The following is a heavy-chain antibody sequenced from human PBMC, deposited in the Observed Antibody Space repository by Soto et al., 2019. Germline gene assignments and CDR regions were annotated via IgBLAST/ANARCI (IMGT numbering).Heavy chain of an antibody. J-gene: IGHJ4*02. Sequence: SETLSLTCAVSGGSIRSNNWWSWVRQPPGKGLEWIGEIYHSGVTNYNPSLKSRVTISVDKSKSQFSLKLSSLTAADTAVYYCARISAYHFDYWGQGTLVTVSS. D-gene: IGHD3-16*01. CDR2: IYHSGVT. CDR1: GGSIRSNNW. V-gene: IGHV4-4*02. CDR3: ARISAYHFDY.